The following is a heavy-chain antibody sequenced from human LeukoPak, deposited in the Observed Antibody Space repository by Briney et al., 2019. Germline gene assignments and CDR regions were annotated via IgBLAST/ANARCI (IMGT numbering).Heavy chain of an antibody. CDR1: GGSMYDYY. Sequence: SETLSLTCTVSGGSMYDYYWSWFRQPPGKGLEWIGYIYYSGSTNYNPSLRSRVTISVDTSKNQFSLRLSSVTAADTAVYYCARGRRVPAAIYYYYYYMDVWGKGTTVTISS. V-gene: IGHV4-59*01. CDR2: IYYSGST. D-gene: IGHD2-2*01. J-gene: IGHJ6*03. CDR3: ARGRRVPAAIYYYYYYMDV.